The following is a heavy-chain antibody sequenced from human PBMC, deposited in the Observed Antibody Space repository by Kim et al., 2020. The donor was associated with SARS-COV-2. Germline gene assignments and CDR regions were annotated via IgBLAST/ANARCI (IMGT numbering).Heavy chain of an antibody. CDR3: TRAHQLAPRGYGMDV. CDR1: GDSVATDF. D-gene: IGHD1-1*01. Sequence: SETLSLTCTVSGDSVATDFWTWVRQAPGKGLDWIGYVSYSGGTSYNPSLRGRLAISVDASRTHVSLKLNSVTSADTAVYYCTRAHQLAPRGYGMDVWGQ. V-gene: IGHV4-59*02. J-gene: IGHJ6*02. CDR2: VSYSGGT.